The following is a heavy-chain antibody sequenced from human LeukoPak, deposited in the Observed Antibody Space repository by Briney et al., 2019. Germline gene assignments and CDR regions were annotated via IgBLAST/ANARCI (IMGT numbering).Heavy chain of an antibody. CDR1: GGSISSYY. V-gene: IGHV4-59*12. CDR2: ISHSGST. Sequence: SETLSLTCTVSGGSISSYYWSWIRQPPGKGLEWIGYISHSGSTNYNPSLKSRVTISVDTSKNQFSLKLSSVTAADTAVYYCARDYFGYMDVWGKGITVTVSS. CDR3: ARDYFGYMDV. D-gene: IGHD3-10*01. J-gene: IGHJ6*03.